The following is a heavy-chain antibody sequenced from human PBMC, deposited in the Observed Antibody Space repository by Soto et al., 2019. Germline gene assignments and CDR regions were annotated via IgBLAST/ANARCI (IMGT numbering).Heavy chain of an antibody. CDR2: VSYDGSNK. V-gene: IGHV3-30-3*01. CDR1: GFTFNNYA. Sequence: QVQLVESGGGVDQPGRSLRLSCAASGFTFNNYAMHWVRQAPGKGLEWVAVVSYDGSNKYYADSVKGRFTISRDNSKDTLYLQMNSLRAEDTAVFYCARTVTTVTTPYYFDYWGQGTLVTVSS. J-gene: IGHJ4*02. CDR3: ARTVTTVTTPYYFDY. D-gene: IGHD4-17*01.